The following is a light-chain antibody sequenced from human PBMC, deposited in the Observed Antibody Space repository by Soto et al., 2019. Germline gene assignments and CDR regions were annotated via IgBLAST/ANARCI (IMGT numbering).Light chain of an antibody. V-gene: IGKV3-20*01. Sequence: EIVLTQSPGTLSLSPGERATLSCRASQSVSSSYLAWYQHKPGQAPRLLIYGASNRATGIPDRFSGSGSGTDFTLTLSRLEPEDFAVYYGQHYGASSWTFGQGTKVE. CDR3: QHYGASSWT. CDR1: QSVSSSY. CDR2: GAS. J-gene: IGKJ1*01.